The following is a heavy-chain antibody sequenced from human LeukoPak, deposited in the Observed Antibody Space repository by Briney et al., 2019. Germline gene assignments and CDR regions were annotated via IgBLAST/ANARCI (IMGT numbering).Heavy chain of an antibody. D-gene: IGHD2-15*01. J-gene: IGHJ4*02. CDR1: GFTLSSYA. CDR3: AKAPVTTCRGAFCYPFDY. V-gene: IGHV3-23*01. Sequence: GGSLRLSCAASGFTLSSYAMSWVRQAPGKGVEWVSAISDTGNTYHADSVKGRFTISRDSSKNTLFLQMNRLRPEDAAVYYCAKAPVTTCRGAFCYPFDYWGLGTLVTVSS. CDR2: ISDTGNT.